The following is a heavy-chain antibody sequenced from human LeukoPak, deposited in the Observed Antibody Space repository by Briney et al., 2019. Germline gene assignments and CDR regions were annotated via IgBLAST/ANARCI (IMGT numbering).Heavy chain of an antibody. V-gene: IGHV4-61*02. CDR1: GGSISGSYY. CDR3: ARGTAAGRSKYFDY. J-gene: IGHJ4*02. Sequence: PSQTLSLTCTVSGGSISGSYYWSWIRQPAGKGLEWIGRIYTSGSTNYNPSLKSRVTISVDRSKNQFSLKLSSVTAADTAVYYCARGTAAGRSKYFDYWGQGTLVTVSS. CDR2: IYTSGST. D-gene: IGHD1-1*01.